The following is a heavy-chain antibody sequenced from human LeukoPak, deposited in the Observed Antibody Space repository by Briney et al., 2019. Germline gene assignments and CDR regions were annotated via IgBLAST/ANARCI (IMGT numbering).Heavy chain of an antibody. CDR3: ARNSGGIVVVPTAAPDY. V-gene: IGHV1-2*06. D-gene: IGHD2-2*01. J-gene: IGHJ4*02. CDR2: INPNSGHK. Sequence: ASVKVSCKASGYTFTGYYMHWVRQAPGLGREWMGRINPNSGHKNYAQKFQGRVTMTRDTYISTAYLELSRLRSDDTAAYYCARNSGGIVVVPTAAPDYWGQGTLVTVSS. CDR1: GYTFTGYY.